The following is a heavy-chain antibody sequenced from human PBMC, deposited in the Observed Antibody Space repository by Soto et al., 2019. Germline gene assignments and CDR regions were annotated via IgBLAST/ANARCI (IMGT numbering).Heavy chain of an antibody. V-gene: IGHV3-23*01. D-gene: IGHD2-15*01. CDR2: ISGSGGST. CDR3: AKDGAATPLNLRYNKHDY. CDR1: GFTFSSYA. J-gene: IGHJ4*02. Sequence: EVQLLESGGGLVQPGGSLRLSCAASGFTFSSYAMSWVRQAPGKGLEWVSAISGSGGSTYYADSVKGRFTISRDNSKDTLYLQMHSLRAEDTAVYYCAKDGAATPLNLRYNKHDYWGQGTLVTVSS.